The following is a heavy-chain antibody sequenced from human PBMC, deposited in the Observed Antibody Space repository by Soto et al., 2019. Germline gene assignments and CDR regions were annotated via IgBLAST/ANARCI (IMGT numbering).Heavy chain of an antibody. CDR3: ARSGQWLDLDAFDI. CDR2: ISSSSSTI. D-gene: IGHD6-19*01. Sequence: GGSLRLSCAASGFTFSSYSMNWVRQAPGKGLEWVSYISSSSSTIYYADSMKGRFTISRDNAKNSLYLQMNSLRAEDTAVYYCARSGQWLDLDAFDIWGQGTMVTVSS. CDR1: GFTFSSYS. V-gene: IGHV3-48*01. J-gene: IGHJ3*02.